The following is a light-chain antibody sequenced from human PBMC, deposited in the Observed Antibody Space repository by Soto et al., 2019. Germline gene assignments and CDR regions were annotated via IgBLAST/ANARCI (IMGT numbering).Light chain of an antibody. CDR2: VAS. CDR1: QGIGEG. J-gene: IGKJ1*01. CDR3: LQHYTVPWT. Sequence: DIQMTQSPSPLSASVGDRVIITCRASQGIGEGLGWYRQGAGKAPQRLIYVASSLGSWVPSRFSGSRSGTEFTLTFRTLKLTDSTTDYGLQHYTVPWTSGQGTKVE. V-gene: IGKV1-17*01.